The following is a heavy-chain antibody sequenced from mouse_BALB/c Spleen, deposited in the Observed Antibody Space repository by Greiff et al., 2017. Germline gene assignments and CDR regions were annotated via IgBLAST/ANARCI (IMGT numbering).Heavy chain of an antibody. CDR1: GYTFTSYT. D-gene: IGHD1-1*01. Sequence: VKLMESGAELARPGASVKMSCKASGYTFTSYTMHWVKQRPGQGLEWIGYINPSSGYTNYNQKFKDKATLTADKSSSTAYMQLSSLTSEDSAVYYCARSGYYDFDYWGQGTTLTVSS. CDR3: ARSGYYDFDY. CDR2: INPSSGYT. J-gene: IGHJ2*01. V-gene: IGHV1-4*01.